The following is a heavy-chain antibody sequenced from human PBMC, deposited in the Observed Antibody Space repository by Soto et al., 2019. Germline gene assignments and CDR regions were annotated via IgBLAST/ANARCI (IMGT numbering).Heavy chain of an antibody. Sequence: GRFISDGSGASWLTSRRYGMSWVSKAQGKGLEWVSAISDSGGRTYYADSVQGRFTISRDNSKNTLFLQMSSLRAEDTAIYYCAIRTNSGALHGHAGVDVWGQGTMGTVPS. CDR2: ISDSGGRT. D-gene: IGHD2-15*01. CDR3: AIRTNSGALHGHAGVDV. V-gene: IGHV3-23*01. J-gene: IGHJ6*02. CDR1: WLTSRRYG.